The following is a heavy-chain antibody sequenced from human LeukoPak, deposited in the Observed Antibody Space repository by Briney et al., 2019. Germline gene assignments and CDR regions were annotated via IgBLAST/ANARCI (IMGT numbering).Heavy chain of an antibody. CDR1: GGSISSGGYY. V-gene: IGHV4-31*03. CDR2: IYYSGST. D-gene: IGHD3-9*01. J-gene: IGHJ5*02. Sequence: SETLSLTCTVSGGSISSGGYYWSWIRQHPGKGLEWIGYIYYSGSTYYNPSLKSRVTISVDTSKNQFSLKLSSVTAADTAVYYCARDGRGGRYFDWRTSPGLWFEPWGQGTLVTVSS. CDR3: ARDGRGGRYFDWRTSPGLWFEP.